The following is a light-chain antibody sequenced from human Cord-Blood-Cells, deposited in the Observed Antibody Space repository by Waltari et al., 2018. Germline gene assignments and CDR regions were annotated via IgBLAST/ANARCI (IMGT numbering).Light chain of an antibody. V-gene: IGLV2-23*01. CDR1: SSHGGSYNL. CDR3: CSYAGSSTFYV. CDR2: AGS. J-gene: IGLJ1*01. Sequence: SALTQPASVAGSPGQSITISCTGTSSHGGSYNLVSWYQQNPGKAPKLMIYAGSKRHSVVSHRFSGSKSGNTASLTISGLQAEDEADYYCCSYAGSSTFYVFGTGTKVTVL.